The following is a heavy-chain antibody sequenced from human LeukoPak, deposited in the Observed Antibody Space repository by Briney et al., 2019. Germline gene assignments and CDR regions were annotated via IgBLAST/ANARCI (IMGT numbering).Heavy chain of an antibody. J-gene: IGHJ3*02. CDR3: ANYRIQLWQRNDAFDI. CDR2: ITSTSDTI. CDR1: GFIFSDYS. V-gene: IGHV3-48*01. D-gene: IGHD5-18*01. Sequence: GGSLRLSCEGSGFIFSDYSMTWVRQAPGEGLEWLSYITSTSDTIYYADSVKGRFTISRDNSKNTLFLQMNSLRAEDTAVYYCANYRIQLWQRNDAFDIWGQGTMVTVSS.